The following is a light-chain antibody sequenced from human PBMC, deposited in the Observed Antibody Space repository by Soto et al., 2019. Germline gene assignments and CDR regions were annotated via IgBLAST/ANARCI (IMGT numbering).Light chain of an antibody. CDR1: SSDVGSYNL. V-gene: IGLV2-23*01. J-gene: IGLJ1*01. CDR2: EGT. CDR3: YSYAGENLYV. Sequence: QSVLAQPASVSASPGQSITIPCTGTSSDVGSYNLVSWFQQHPGKVPKLLIYEGTKRPSGLSDRFSGSKSGNTASLTISGLQAEDEADYYCYSYAGENLYVFGTGTKVTV.